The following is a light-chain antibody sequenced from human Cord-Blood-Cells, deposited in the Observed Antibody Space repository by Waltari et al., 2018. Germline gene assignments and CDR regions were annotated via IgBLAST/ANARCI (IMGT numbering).Light chain of an antibody. V-gene: IGLV2-8*01. CDR3: SSYAGSNNLV. CDR2: EVS. J-gene: IGLJ2*01. Sequence: QSALPQPPSASGSPRQSVTLSCTGTSRDARCYNSVSCYQQHPGKAPKLIIYEVSKRPSGVPDRFSGSKSGNTASLTVSGLQAEDEADYYCSSYAGSNNLVFGGGTKLTVL. CDR1: SRDARCYNS.